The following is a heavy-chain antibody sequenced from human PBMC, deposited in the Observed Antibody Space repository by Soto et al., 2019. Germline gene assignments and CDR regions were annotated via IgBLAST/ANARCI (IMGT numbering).Heavy chain of an antibody. J-gene: IGHJ4*02. V-gene: IGHV4-59*01. CDR3: AKYRRTEEEGFTLDS. Sequence: PSETLSLTCTVSGDSIKHYYWSWIRQPPGKRLESIGYIYYTGSTTYNPSLESRVTMSVDTSKNQFSLKLSSVNAADTAVYYCAKYRRTEEEGFTLDSWGRGTLVTVSS. CDR1: GDSIKHYY. CDR2: IYYTGST. D-gene: IGHD2-2*01.